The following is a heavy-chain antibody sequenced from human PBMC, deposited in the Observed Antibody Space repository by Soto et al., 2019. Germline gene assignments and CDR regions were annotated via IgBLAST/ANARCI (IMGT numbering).Heavy chain of an antibody. D-gene: IGHD5-12*01. Sequence: SETLSLTCTVSGGSISSYYWSWIRQPPGKGLEWIGYIYYSGSTNYNPSLKSRVTISVATSKNQFSLKLSSVTAADTAVYYCAREIKRYSGYDFRYYYYYMDVWGKGTTVTVSS. CDR1: GGSISSYY. CDR3: AREIKRYSGYDFRYYYYYMDV. J-gene: IGHJ6*03. V-gene: IGHV4-59*01. CDR2: IYYSGST.